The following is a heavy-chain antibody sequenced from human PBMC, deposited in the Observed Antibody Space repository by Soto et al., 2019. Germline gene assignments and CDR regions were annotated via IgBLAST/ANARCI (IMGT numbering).Heavy chain of an antibody. D-gene: IGHD3-10*01. J-gene: IGHJ3*02. CDR2: INPNSVGT. CDR3: AREPMVRAAHGFDI. CDR1: GYTFTGHY. Sequence: HVQLVQSGAEVKKPGASVKGSCKASGYTFTGHYMHWVRQAPGQGLEWMGWINPNSVGTNYAQKFQGRVTMTRDTSISTAYMELSRLRSDDTAVYYCAREPMVRAAHGFDIWGQGTMVTVSS. V-gene: IGHV1-2*02.